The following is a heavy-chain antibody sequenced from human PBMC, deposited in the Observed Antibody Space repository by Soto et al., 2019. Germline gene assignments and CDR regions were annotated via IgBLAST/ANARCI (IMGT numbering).Heavy chain of an antibody. CDR3: AKRQYCSSTSCYLGY. D-gene: IGHD2-2*01. Sequence: GGSLRLSCAASGFTFSSYAMSWVRQAPGKGLEWVSAISGSGSSTYYADSVKGRFTISRDNSKNTLYLQMNSLRAEDTAVYYCAKRQYCSSTSCYLGYWGQGTLVTVSS. CDR2: ISGSGSST. CDR1: GFTFSSYA. V-gene: IGHV3-23*01. J-gene: IGHJ4*02.